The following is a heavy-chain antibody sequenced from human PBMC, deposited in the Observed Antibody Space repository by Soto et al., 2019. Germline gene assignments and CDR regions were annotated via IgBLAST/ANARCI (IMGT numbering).Heavy chain of an antibody. CDR1: GGSISSGCDY. V-gene: IGHV4-31*03. D-gene: IGHD7-27*01. Sequence: PSETLSLTCTVSGGSISSGCDYWSWIRQHPGKGLEWIGYIYYSGSTYYNPSLKSRVTISVDTSKNQFSLKLSSVTAADTAVYYCARDDTGYGMDVWGQGTTVTVSS. CDR3: ARDDTGYGMDV. CDR2: IYYSGST. J-gene: IGHJ6*02.